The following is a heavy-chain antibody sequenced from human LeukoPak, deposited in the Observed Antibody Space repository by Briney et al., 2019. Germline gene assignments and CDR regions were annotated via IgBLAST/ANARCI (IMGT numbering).Heavy chain of an antibody. CDR2: IHYTENT. Sequence: SETLSLTCTVSGGSITSSRHFWAWVRQPPGKGLEWIGSIHYTENTFYSPSLQSRVSISVDASKNQFSRKVDSVTSTDTAVYYCVREEASALDICGQGTLCTVSS. J-gene: IGHJ5*02. V-gene: IGHV4-39*01. CDR3: VREEASALDI. CDR1: GGSITSSRHF.